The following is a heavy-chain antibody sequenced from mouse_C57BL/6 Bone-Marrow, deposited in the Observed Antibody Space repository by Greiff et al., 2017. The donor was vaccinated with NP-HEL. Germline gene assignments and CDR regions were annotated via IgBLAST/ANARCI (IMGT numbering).Heavy chain of an antibody. D-gene: IGHD2-12*01. V-gene: IGHV1-18*01. J-gene: IGHJ1*03. CDR2: INPNNGGT. CDR1: GYTFTDYN. CDR3: ARGRELYLYWYFDV. Sequence: EVKLMESGPELVKPGASVKIPCKASGYTFTDYNMDWVKQSHGKSLEWIGDINPNNGGTIYNQKFKGKATLTVDKSSSTAYMELRSLTSEDTAVYYCARGRELYLYWYFDVWGTGTTVTVSS.